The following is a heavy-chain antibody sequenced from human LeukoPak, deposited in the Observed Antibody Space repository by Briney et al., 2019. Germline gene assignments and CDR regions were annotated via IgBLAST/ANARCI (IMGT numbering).Heavy chain of an antibody. D-gene: IGHD3-10*01. J-gene: IGHJ4*02. CDR1: GYPFTSYC. V-gene: IGHV1-46*01. CDR2: INPSGGST. Sequence: ASVKVSCKASGYPFTSYCIHWVRQAPGQGLEWMGIINPSGGSTRYAQKFQGRVTMTRDTSTSTVSMGLSSLRSEDTAVYYCARATRGYDSGRDLDSWGQGTLVTVSS. CDR3: ARATRGYDSGRDLDS.